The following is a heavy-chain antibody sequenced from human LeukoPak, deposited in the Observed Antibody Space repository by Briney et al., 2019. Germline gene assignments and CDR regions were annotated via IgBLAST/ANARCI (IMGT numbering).Heavy chain of an antibody. J-gene: IGHJ5*02. D-gene: IGHD5-12*01. Sequence: ASVKVSCKASGYTFSSYGISWVRQAPGQGLEWMGWISGYNGKTNYAQNLQGRVTMITDTSTSTVYMELRSLRSDDTAVYYCARDGEIGYDSFDWFDPWGQGTLVTVSS. V-gene: IGHV1-18*01. CDR2: ISGYNGKT. CDR3: ARDGEIGYDSFDWFDP. CDR1: GYTFSSYG.